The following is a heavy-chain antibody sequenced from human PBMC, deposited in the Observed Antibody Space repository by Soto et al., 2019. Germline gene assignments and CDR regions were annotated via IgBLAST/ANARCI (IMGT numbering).Heavy chain of an antibody. CDR3: ARHPQYIVATGGWFDP. V-gene: IGHV4-39*01. D-gene: IGHD5-12*01. Sequence: LSLPCTVSGGSISSSSYYWGWIRQPPGKGLEWIGSIYYSGSTYYNPSLKSRVTISVDTSKNQFSLKLSSVTAADTAVYYCARHPQYIVATGGWFDPWGQGTLVTVSS. CDR1: GGSISSSSYY. J-gene: IGHJ5*02. CDR2: IYYSGST.